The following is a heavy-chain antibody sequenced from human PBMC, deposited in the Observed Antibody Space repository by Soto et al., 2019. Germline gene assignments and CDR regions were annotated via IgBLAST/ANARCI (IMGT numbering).Heavy chain of an antibody. Sequence: SVKVSCKASGRTFSSYTLSWVRQAPGQGLEWMGRIIPILGIANYAQKFQVRVTITADKSTSTAYMELSSLRSEDTAVYSWARLPTYYYDGSGYWGQGTLVTVSS. CDR2: IIPILGIA. CDR3: ARLPTYYYDGSGY. D-gene: IGHD3-22*01. CDR1: GRTFSSYT. J-gene: IGHJ4*02. V-gene: IGHV1-69*02.